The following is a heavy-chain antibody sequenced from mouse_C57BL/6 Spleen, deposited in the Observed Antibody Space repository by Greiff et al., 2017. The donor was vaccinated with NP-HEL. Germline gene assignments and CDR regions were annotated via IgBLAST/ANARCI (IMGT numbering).Heavy chain of an antibody. V-gene: IGHV1-52*01. D-gene: IGHD1-1*01. J-gene: IGHJ2*01. CDR3: ARGVSLRLNY. CDR2: IDPSDSET. Sequence: QVHVKQPGAELVRPGSSVKLSCKASGYTFTSYWMHWVKQRPIQGLEWIGNIDPSDSETHYNQKFKDKATLTVDKSSSTAYMQLSSLTSEDSAVYYCARGVSLRLNYWGQGTTLTVSS. CDR1: GYTFTSYW.